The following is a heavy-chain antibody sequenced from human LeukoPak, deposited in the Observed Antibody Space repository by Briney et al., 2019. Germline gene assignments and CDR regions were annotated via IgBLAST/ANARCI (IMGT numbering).Heavy chain of an antibody. V-gene: IGHV3-21*01. D-gene: IGHD3-9*01. Sequence: PGGSLRLSCTVSGFTLSTYSLNWVRRAPGKGLEWVSLMTNSRSYYADSVKGRFTIPRDNAKNSLYLQMNSLRAEDTAVYYCARGGLRYHDAFDIWGQGTMVTVSS. J-gene: IGHJ3*02. CDR2: MTNSRSY. CDR1: GFTLSTYS. CDR3: ARGGLRYHDAFDI.